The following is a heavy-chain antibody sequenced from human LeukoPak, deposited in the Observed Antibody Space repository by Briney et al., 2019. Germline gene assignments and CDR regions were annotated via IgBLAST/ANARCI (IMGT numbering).Heavy chain of an antibody. CDR1: GFTFSDYY. CDR3: ARAKGHNYDFWSGYYAYYYYYYMDV. J-gene: IGHJ6*03. D-gene: IGHD3-3*01. Sequence: GGSLRLSCAASGFTFSDYYMSWIRQAPGKGLEWVSYISSSGSTIYYADSVEGRFTISRDNAKNSLYLQMNSLRAEDTAVYYCARAKGHNYDFWSGYYAYYYYYYMDVWGKGTTVTVSS. V-gene: IGHV3-11*01. CDR2: ISSSGSTI.